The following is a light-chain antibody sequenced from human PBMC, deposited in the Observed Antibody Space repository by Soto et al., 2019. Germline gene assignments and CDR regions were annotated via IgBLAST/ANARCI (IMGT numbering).Light chain of an antibody. J-gene: IGLJ1*01. CDR1: SSDVGGYNY. Sequence: QSALTQPASVSGSPGQSITISCTGTSSDVGGYNYVTWYQQHPGKAPKLMIYDVSNRPSGVSNRFSGSKSGNTASLTISGLQAEDEADYYWKSYRHSSTYVFGTG. CDR2: DVS. CDR3: KSYRHSSTYV. V-gene: IGLV2-14*01.